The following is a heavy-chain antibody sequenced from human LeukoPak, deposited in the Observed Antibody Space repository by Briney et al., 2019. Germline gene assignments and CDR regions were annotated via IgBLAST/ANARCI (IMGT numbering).Heavy chain of an antibody. CDR1: GFTFSSYS. CDR2: ISSSSSYI. CDR3: ARVWVAAAGLVDY. Sequence: PGGSLRLSCAASGFTFSSYSMNWVRQAPGKGLEWVSSISSSSSYIYYADSVKGRFTISRDNAKNSLYLQMNSLRAEDTAVYYCARVWVAAAGLVDYWGQGTLVTVSS. J-gene: IGHJ4*02. V-gene: IGHV3-21*01. D-gene: IGHD6-13*01.